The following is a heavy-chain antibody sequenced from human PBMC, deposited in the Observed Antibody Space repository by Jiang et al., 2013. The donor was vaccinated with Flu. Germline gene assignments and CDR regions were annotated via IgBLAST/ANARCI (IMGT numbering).Heavy chain of an antibody. CDR2: ISWNSGSI. J-gene: IGHJ4*02. D-gene: IGHD2-15*01. CDR3: ARGVVRTLYYFDY. Sequence: PGKGLEWVSGISWNSGSIGYADSVKGRFTISSDSAKNSLFLQMNSLRAEDTALYYCARGVVRTLYYFDYWGQGTLVTVSS. V-gene: IGHV3-9*01.